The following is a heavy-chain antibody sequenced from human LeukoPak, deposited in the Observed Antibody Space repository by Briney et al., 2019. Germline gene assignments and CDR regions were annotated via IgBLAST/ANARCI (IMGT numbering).Heavy chain of an antibody. V-gene: IGHV1-2*06. CDR3: ARWGEGDY. Sequence: GASVKVPYKASGYTFTSYAMNWVRQAPGQGLEWMGRINPNSGGTNYAQKFQGRVTMTRDTSISTAYMELSRLRSDDTAVYYCARWGEGDYWGQGTLVTVSS. D-gene: IGHD3-16*01. J-gene: IGHJ4*02. CDR1: GYTFTSYA. CDR2: INPNSGGT.